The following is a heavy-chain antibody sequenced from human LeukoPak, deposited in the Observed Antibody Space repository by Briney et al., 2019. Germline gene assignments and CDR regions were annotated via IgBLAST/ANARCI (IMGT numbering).Heavy chain of an antibody. V-gene: IGHV3-23*01. J-gene: IGHJ4*02. D-gene: IGHD3-9*01. CDR3: AKWGDYDILTGYYVSDF. CDR1: GFIFRNYA. CDR2: ITGSGDTT. Sequence: GASLRLSCAASGFIFRNYAMSWVRQAPGKGLEWVSAITGSGDTTYYADSVKGRFTISRDNSKNTLYVEMNTLRAEDAAVYYCAKWGDYDILTGYYVSDFWGQGTLVTVSS.